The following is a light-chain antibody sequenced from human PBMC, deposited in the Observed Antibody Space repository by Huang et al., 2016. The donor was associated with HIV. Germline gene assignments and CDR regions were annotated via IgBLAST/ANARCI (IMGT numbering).Light chain of an antibody. CDR1: HRVTTN. CDR3: QQYNDWPPYT. J-gene: IGKJ2*01. V-gene: IGKV3-15*01. CDR2: GAS. Sequence: EIVMTQSPATLSVSPGERATLSCRASHRVTTNLAGYQQKPGQAPRLLIYGASTRATGVPARFSGSGFGTEFTLTISSLQSEDFAVYYCQQYNDWPPYTVGQGTKLEIK.